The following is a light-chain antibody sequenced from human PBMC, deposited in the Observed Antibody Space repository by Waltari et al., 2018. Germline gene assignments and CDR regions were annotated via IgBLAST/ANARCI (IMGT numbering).Light chain of an antibody. V-gene: IGKV3-11*01. CDR1: QSIDIY. CDR3: QQRSRWPLT. J-gene: IGKJ4*01. CDR2: DAS. Sequence: EIVLTQSPATLSLSPGESATLSCRASQSIDIYLAWYQQRPGQAPRLRISDASYRATGIPARFRGSGSGTDFTLTISSLEPEDFAVYSCQQRSRWPLTFGGGTKVEL.